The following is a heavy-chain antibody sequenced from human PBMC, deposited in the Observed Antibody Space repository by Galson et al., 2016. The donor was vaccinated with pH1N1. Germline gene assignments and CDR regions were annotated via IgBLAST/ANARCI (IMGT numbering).Heavy chain of an antibody. CDR1: GFTFSDYL. J-gene: IGHJ3*01. Sequence: LRLSCAASGFTFSDYLMHWVRQVPGKGLVWVSRIYHHGTRTNYADSVKGRFAISRDNAKNMLFLDMSSLRAEDTAIYYCARRGYRPLLDAFDVWGKGTMVTVAS. CDR3: ARRGYRPLLDAFDV. CDR2: IYHHGTRT. D-gene: IGHD5-18*01. V-gene: IGHV3-74*01.